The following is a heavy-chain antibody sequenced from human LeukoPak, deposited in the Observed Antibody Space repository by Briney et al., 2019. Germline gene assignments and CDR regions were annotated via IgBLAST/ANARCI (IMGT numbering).Heavy chain of an antibody. CDR3: TRDRWGKYYFDY. V-gene: IGHV3-11*01. Sequence: GGSLRLSCVASGFPFSDFYMSWIRQAPGKGLEWVSYISSSGTTIYYADSVKGRFTISRDNAKNSLYLQMNNLRAEDTAVYYCTRDRWGKYYFDYWGQGTLVTVSS. CDR1: GFPFSDFY. J-gene: IGHJ4*02. D-gene: IGHD7-27*01. CDR2: ISSSGTTI.